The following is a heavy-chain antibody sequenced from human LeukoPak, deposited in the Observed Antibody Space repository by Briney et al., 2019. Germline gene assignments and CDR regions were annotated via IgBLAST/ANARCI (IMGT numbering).Heavy chain of an antibody. Sequence: PGGSLRLSCAASGFTFSSYSMHWVRQAPGKGLEWVSSISSSTTYIYYADSVRGRFTISRDNAKNSLSLQMNSLRAEDTAVYYCARGNLYIVATIEDYWGQGTLVTVSS. CDR3: ARGNLYIVATIEDY. CDR1: GFTFSSYS. V-gene: IGHV3-21*01. D-gene: IGHD5-12*01. CDR2: ISSSTTYI. J-gene: IGHJ4*02.